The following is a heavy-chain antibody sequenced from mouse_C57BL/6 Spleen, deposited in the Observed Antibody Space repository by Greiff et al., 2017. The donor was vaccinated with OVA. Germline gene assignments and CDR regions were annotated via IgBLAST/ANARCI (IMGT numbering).Heavy chain of an antibody. V-gene: IGHV5-9*01. Sequence: DVQLVESGGGLVKPGGSLKLSCAASGFTFSSYTMSWVRQTPEKRLEWVATISGGGGNTYYPDSVKGRFTISRDNAKNTLYLQMSSLRSEDTALYYCARQLSQNAMDYWGQGTSVTVSS. CDR3: ARQLSQNAMDY. J-gene: IGHJ4*01. CDR1: GFTFSSYT. CDR2: ISGGGGNT.